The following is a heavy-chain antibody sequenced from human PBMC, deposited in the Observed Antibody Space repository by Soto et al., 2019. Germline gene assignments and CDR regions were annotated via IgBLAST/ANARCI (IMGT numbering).Heavy chain of an antibody. D-gene: IGHD5-12*01. CDR3: ARVAFQSLAH. Sequence: QVQLVQSGAEVKKPGASVKVSCKASGYTFTSNYMHWVRQAPGQGLEWMGIINPSGGSTSYAQNSQGRVTMTRDTSTSTVYLGLSSLRSEDTAVYYCARVAFQSLAHWGRGTLVTVSP. CDR2: INPSGGST. CDR1: GYTFTSNY. V-gene: IGHV1-46*01. J-gene: IGHJ4*02.